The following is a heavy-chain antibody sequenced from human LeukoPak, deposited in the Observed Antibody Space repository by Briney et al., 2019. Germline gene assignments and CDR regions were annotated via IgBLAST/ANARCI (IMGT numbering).Heavy chain of an antibody. V-gene: IGHV4-59*01. CDR3: ARDQIYYMDV. Sequence: SETLSLTCTVSGGSISSYYWSWIRQPPGKGLEWIGYIYYSGSTNYNPSLKSRATISVDTSKNQFSLKLSSVTAADTAVYYCARDQIYYMDVWGKGTTVTVSS. CDR2: IYYSGST. CDR1: GGSISSYY. J-gene: IGHJ6*03.